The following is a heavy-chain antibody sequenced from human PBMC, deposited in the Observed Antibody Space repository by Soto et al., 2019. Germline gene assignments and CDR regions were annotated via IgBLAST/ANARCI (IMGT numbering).Heavy chain of an antibody. J-gene: IGHJ3*02. CDR1: GFTFSSYS. V-gene: IGHV3-21*01. D-gene: IGHD3-10*01. CDR2: ISSSSSYI. CDR3: ARTGKAFGELYGKNAFDI. Sequence: EVQLVESGGGLVKPGGSLRLSCAASGFTFSSYSMNWVRQAPGKGLEWVSSISSSSSYIYYADSVKGRFTISRDNAKNSLYLQMNSLRAEYTAVYYCARTGKAFGELYGKNAFDIWGQGTMVTVSS.